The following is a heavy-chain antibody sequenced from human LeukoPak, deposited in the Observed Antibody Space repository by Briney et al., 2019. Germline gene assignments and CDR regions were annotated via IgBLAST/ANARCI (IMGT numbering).Heavy chain of an antibody. J-gene: IGHJ4*02. CDR2: IYYTGST. V-gene: IGHV4-39*01. CDR3: ARHDGVTAGGHLDH. Sequence: PSETLSLTCTVXGXXXTXTSXXXXXXRXXXXKXXXXXGXIYYTGSTYYXPSLKSRVTISSDTSKNQFSLRLSSVTAADTAVYYCARHDGVTAGGHLDHWGQGTLVTVSS. D-gene: IGHD6-13*01. CDR1: GXXXTXTSXX.